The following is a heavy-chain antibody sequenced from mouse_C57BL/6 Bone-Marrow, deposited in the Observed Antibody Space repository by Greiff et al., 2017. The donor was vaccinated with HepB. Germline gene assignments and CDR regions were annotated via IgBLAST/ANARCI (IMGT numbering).Heavy chain of an antibody. J-gene: IGHJ3*01. D-gene: IGHD2-5*01. CDR3: ARREGHHSNRGFAY. Sequence: VQLQQSGPELVKPGASVKISCKASGYTFTDYYMNWVKQSHGKSLEWIGDINPNNGGTSYNQKFKGKATLTVDKSSSTAYMELRSLTSEDSAVYYCARREGHHSNRGFAYWGQGTLVTVSA. V-gene: IGHV1-26*01. CDR2: INPNNGGT. CDR1: GYTFTDYY.